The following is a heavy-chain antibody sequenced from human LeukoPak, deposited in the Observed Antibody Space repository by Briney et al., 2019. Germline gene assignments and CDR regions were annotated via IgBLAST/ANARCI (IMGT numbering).Heavy chain of an antibody. D-gene: IGHD2-2*01. Sequence: ASVKVSCKASGYTFTSYGISWVRQAPGQGLEWMGWISAYNGNTNYAQKLQGRVTMTTDTSTSTAYMELRSLRSDDTAVYYCARDALSIVVVPAAIGGRRNWFDPWGQGTLVTVSS. V-gene: IGHV1-18*01. J-gene: IGHJ5*02. CDR1: GYTFTSYG. CDR2: ISAYNGNT. CDR3: ARDALSIVVVPAAIGGRRNWFDP.